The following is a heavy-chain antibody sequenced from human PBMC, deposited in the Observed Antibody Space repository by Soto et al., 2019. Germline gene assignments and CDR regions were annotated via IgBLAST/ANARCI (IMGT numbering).Heavy chain of an antibody. D-gene: IGHD3-9*01. CDR1: GYTFTSYA. V-gene: IGHV1-3*01. J-gene: IGHJ4*02. CDR3: RRVSSDILPVYRPFAY. CDR2: INAANGNT. Sequence: QVQLVQSGAEVKKPGASVKVSCKASGYTFTSYAMHWVRQAPGQRLEWMGWINAANGNTKYSQKFQGRVTITRDTPPGTAYLELTSLGSKNTVCNSFRRVSSDILPVYRPFAYWGQGPLSPSPQ.